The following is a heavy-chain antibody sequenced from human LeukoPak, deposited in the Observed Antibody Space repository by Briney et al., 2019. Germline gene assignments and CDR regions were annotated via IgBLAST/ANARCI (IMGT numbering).Heavy chain of an antibody. Sequence: ASVNVSCKASGYTFTSYDINWVRRATGQGLEWMGWMNPNSGNTGYAQKFQGRVTMTRNTSISTAYMELSSLRSEDTAVYYCARVQWDNWFDPWGQGTLVTVSS. V-gene: IGHV1-8*01. CDR1: GYTFTSYD. D-gene: IGHD6-19*01. J-gene: IGHJ5*02. CDR3: ARVQWDNWFDP. CDR2: MNPNSGNT.